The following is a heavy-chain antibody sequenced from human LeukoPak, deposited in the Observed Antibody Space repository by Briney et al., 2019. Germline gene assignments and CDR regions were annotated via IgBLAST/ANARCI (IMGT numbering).Heavy chain of an antibody. Sequence: ASVKVSCKASGYTFTNYAINWVRQAPGQGLEWMGWISPYNGNTNYAQKLQGRVTMTTDTSTSTAYIELRSLRSDDTAVYYCARDADIVVVPAAPNWFDPWGQGTLVTVSS. D-gene: IGHD2-2*01. V-gene: IGHV1-18*01. J-gene: IGHJ5*02. CDR2: ISPYNGNT. CDR1: GYTFTNYA. CDR3: ARDADIVVVPAAPNWFDP.